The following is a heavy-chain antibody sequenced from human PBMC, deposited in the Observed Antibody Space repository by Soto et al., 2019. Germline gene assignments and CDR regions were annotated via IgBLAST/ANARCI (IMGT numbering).Heavy chain of an antibody. V-gene: IGHV3-9*01. CDR1: GFTFDDYA. J-gene: IGHJ6*02. CDR2: ISWNSGSI. CDR3: AKGDHYDFWSGYRTSYYYYGMDV. D-gene: IGHD3-3*01. Sequence: GGSLRLSCAASGFTFDDYAMHWVRQAPGKGLEWVSGISWNSGSIGYADSVKGRFTISRDNAKNSLYLQMNSLRAEDAALYYCAKGDHYDFWSGYRTSYYYYGMDVWGQGTTVTVS.